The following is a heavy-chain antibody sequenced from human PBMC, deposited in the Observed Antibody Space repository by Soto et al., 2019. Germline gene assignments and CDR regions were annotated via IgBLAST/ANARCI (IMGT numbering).Heavy chain of an antibody. J-gene: IGHJ4*02. D-gene: IGHD3-3*01. CDR3: ARGDFWSGLDY. CDR2: ISYDGSNK. V-gene: IGHV3-30-3*01. CDR1: GFTFSSYA. Sequence: HPGGSLRLSCAASGFTFSSYAMHWVRQAPGKGLEWVAVISYDGSNKYYADSVKGRFTISRDNSKNTLYLQMNSLRAEDTAMYYCARGDFWSGLDYWGQGTLVTVS.